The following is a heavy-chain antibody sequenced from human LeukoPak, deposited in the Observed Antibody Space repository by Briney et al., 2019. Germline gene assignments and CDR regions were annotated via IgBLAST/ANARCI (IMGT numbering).Heavy chain of an antibody. V-gene: IGHV3-21*01. D-gene: IGHD6-13*01. Sequence: GGSLRLSCAASGFTFSSYSMNWVRQAPGKGLEWVSSISSSSTYIYYADSLKGRFTISRDNAKDSLYLQMNSLRAEDTAVYYCARGLYSSSWYDFDYWGQGTLVTVSS. CDR3: ARGLYSSSWYDFDY. J-gene: IGHJ4*02. CDR2: ISSSSTYI. CDR1: GFTFSSYS.